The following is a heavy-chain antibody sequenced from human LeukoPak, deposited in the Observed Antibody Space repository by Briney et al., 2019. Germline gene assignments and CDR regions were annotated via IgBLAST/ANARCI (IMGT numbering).Heavy chain of an antibody. CDR1: GGSISSYY. CDR3: ARAHFGYSSSSL. D-gene: IGHD6-6*01. J-gene: IGHJ4*02. CDR2: IYYSGST. V-gene: IGHV4-59*08. Sequence: RPSETLSLTCTVSGGSISSYYWTWIRQPPGKGLEWIGYIYYSGSTNYNPSLKSRVTMSVDTSKNQFSLKLTSVTAADTAVYYCARAHFGYSSSSLWGQGTLVTVSS.